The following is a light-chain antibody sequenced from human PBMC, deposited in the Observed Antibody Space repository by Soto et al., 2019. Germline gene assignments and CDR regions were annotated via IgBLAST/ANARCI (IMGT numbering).Light chain of an antibody. CDR2: GAS. J-gene: IGKJ5*01. Sequence: ILFTMTPCTLSLSTGERATLSCRAIQSVSSSYLAWYQQKPGQAPRLLIYGASSRATDIPDRFSGSGSGMDFALTISSLEPEDFAMYYCQQLTNWPLIPFGHGTRLAI. V-gene: IGKV3D-20*02. CDR1: QSVSSSY. CDR3: QQLTNWPLIP.